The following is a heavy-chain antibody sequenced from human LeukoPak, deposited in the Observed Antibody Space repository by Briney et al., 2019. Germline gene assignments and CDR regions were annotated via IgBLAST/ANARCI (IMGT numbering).Heavy chain of an antibody. V-gene: IGHV3-23*01. CDR3: AKDSAIFGVVIIPLDY. CDR2: ISGSGGST. J-gene: IGHJ4*02. D-gene: IGHD3-3*01. Sequence: GGSLRLSCAASGFTFSSYAMSWVRRAPGKGLEWVSAISGSGGSTYYADSVKGRFTISRDNSKNTLYLQMNSLRAEDTAVYYCAKDSAIFGVVIIPLDYWGQGTLVTVSS. CDR1: GFTFSSYA.